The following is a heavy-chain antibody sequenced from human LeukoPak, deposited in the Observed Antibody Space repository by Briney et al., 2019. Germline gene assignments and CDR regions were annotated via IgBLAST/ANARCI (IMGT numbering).Heavy chain of an antibody. V-gene: IGHV4-31*03. D-gene: IGHD6-13*01. Sequence: SQTLSLTCTVSGGSISSGGYYWSWIRQHPGKGLEWIGYIYYSGSTYYNPSLKSRVTISVDTSKNQFSLKLSSVTAADAAVYYCARDAGVAAAGTPFDYWGQGTLVTVSS. CDR2: IYYSGST. CDR1: GGSISSGGYY. CDR3: ARDAGVAAAGTPFDY. J-gene: IGHJ4*02.